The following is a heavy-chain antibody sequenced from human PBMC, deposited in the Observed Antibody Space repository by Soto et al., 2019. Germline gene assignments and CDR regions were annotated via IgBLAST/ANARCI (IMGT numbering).Heavy chain of an antibody. CDR2: VYPGDSKT. V-gene: IGHV5-51*01. D-gene: IGHD3-16*01. CDR3: ARVEGEAHSHKWFDV. J-gene: IGHJ5*02. Sequence: GESLKISCKGFGYTFAGYWIGWVRQMPGKGLEWMGIVYPGDSKTRYSPSFQGQVTISADKFISTAYLQWSSLKASDNGMYYCARVEGEAHSHKWFDVWGQGTLVIVSS. CDR1: GYTFAGYW.